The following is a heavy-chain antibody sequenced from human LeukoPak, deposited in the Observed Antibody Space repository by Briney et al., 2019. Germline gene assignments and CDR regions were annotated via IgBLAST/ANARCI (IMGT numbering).Heavy chain of an antibody. CDR2: INPSGGST. V-gene: IGHV1-46*01. CDR3: ARAMSLTEFDY. Sequence: ASVKVSCKASGYAFTSYYMHWVRQAPGQGLEWMGIINPSGGSTSYAQKFQGRVTMTRDMSTSTVYMELSRLRSDDTAVYYCARAMSLTEFDYWGQGTLVTVSS. D-gene: IGHD1-14*01. J-gene: IGHJ4*02. CDR1: GYAFTSYY.